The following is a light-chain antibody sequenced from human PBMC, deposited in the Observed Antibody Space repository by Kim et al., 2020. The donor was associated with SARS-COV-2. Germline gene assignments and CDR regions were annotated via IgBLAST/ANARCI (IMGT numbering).Light chain of an antibody. V-gene: IGKV3-20*01. CDR1: QSVSSSS. CDR3: QQYGSSPQT. CDR2: GAS. J-gene: IGKJ1*01. Sequence: PGEKATLPCRASQSVSSSSLAWYQQKPGQDPRLLIYGASNWATGIPDRFSGSGSGTEFTLSISRVEPEDFAVYYCQQYGSSPQTFGQGTKVDIK.